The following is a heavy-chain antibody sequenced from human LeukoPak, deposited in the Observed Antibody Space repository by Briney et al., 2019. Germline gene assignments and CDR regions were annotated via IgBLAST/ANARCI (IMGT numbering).Heavy chain of an antibody. D-gene: IGHD1-26*01. V-gene: IGHV4-34*01. Sequence: PSETLSLPCAVYGGSFSGYYWSWIRQPPGKGLEWIGEINHSGSTSYKSSLKSRVTISIDSSRNQFSLKLSSVTAADTAVYYCARHSGSYLYYRMDVWGQGTTVTVSS. J-gene: IGHJ6*02. CDR3: ARHSGSYLYYRMDV. CDR2: INHSGST. CDR1: GGSFSGYY.